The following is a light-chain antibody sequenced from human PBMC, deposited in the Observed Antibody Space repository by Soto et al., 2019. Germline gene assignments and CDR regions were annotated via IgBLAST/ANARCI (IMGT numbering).Light chain of an antibody. CDR3: MQALQTPLT. V-gene: IGKV2-28*01. J-gene: IGKJ4*01. CDR1: QSLLHSNGYNY. CDR2: LGS. Sequence: DLVMTQSPLSLPVTPGEPASISCRSSQSLLHSNGYNYLDWYLKKPGQSPQLLIYLGSDRASGVPDRFSGSGSGTDFTLKISRVEAEDVGVYYCMQALQTPLTFGGGTKVEIK.